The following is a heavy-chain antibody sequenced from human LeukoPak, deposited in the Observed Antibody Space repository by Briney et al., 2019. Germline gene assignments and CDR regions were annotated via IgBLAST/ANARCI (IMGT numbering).Heavy chain of an antibody. CDR1: GGSISSYY. CDR2: IYYSGST. Sequence: SETLSLTCTVSGGSISSYYWSWIRQPPGKGLEWIGYIYYSGSTNYNPSLKCRVTISVDTSKNQFSLKLSSVTAADTAVYYCARDIAAAGLFDYWGQGTLVTVSS. CDR3: ARDIAAAGLFDY. V-gene: IGHV4-59*01. J-gene: IGHJ4*02. D-gene: IGHD6-13*01.